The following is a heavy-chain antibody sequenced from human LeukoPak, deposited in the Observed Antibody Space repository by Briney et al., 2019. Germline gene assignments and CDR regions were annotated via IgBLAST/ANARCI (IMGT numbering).Heavy chain of an antibody. D-gene: IGHD2-21*01. CDR2: IYKDGKI. CDR1: GFTVSSTY. J-gene: IGHJ4*02. CDR3: ASRHCSGGDCYFAGADPFDH. V-gene: IGHV3-53*01. Sequence: GGSLRLSCAASGFTVSSTYMSWVRQAPGKGLEGVSVIYKDGKIYYIDSVKGRFTISRDTSKNTLYLQMNSLRVEDTAVYYCASRHCSGGDCYFAGADPFDHWGQGTLVTVSS.